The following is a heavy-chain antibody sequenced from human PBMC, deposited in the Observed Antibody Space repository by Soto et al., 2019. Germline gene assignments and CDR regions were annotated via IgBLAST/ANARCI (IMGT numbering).Heavy chain of an antibody. Sequence: ASVKVSGKASGYTITSYYMHWVRQAPGQGLEWMGIINPSGGSTSYAQKFQGRVTMTRDTSTSTVYMELSSLRSEDTAVCYCARTRVGIAAVAASWYFDYWGQGTLVTVSS. J-gene: IGHJ4*02. CDR2: INPSGGST. V-gene: IGHV1-46*01. CDR3: ARTRVGIAAVAASWYFDY. D-gene: IGHD6-19*01. CDR1: GYTITSYY.